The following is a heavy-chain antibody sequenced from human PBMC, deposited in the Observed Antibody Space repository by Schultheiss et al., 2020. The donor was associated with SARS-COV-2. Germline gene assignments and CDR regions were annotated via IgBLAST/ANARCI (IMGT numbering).Heavy chain of an antibody. J-gene: IGHJ5*02. D-gene: IGHD1-26*01. CDR3: AKELHTGSYLAHRFDP. V-gene: IGHV3-30*18. Sequence: GGSLRLSCAASGFTFSDYYMSWIRQAPGKGLEWVAVISYDGSNTYYADSVKGRFTISRDNSKKTLFLQMDSLRAEDTAIYFCAKELHTGSYLAHRFDPWGQGTLVTVSS. CDR2: ISYDGSNT. CDR1: GFTFSDYY.